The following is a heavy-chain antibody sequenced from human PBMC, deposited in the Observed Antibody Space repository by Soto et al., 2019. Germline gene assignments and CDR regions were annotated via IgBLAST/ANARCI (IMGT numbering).Heavy chain of an antibody. CDR2: IYHSGST. D-gene: IGHD6-13*01. J-gene: IGHJ4*02. V-gene: IGHV4-30-2*01. Sequence: SETLSLTCAVSGGSISSGGYSWSWIRQPPGKGLEWIGYIYHSGSTYYNPSLKSRVTISVDRSKNQFSLKLSSVTAADMAVYYCARVIADYYFDYWGQGTLVTVSS. CDR1: GGSISSGGYS. CDR3: ARVIADYYFDY.